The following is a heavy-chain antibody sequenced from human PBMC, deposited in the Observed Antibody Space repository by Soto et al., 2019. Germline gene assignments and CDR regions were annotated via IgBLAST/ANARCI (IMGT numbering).Heavy chain of an antibody. V-gene: IGHV3-30*18. CDR1: GFTFSSYG. CDR2: QSYDGSNK. D-gene: IGHD3-22*01. J-gene: IGHJ4*01. CDR3: AKSASTYYYDSTGYTYFDY. Sequence: WGSLRLSCAASGFTFSSYGMHWVRQAPGKGLEWVAVQSYDGSNKYYAESVKGRFTISRDDSKNTLYLQMNSLRAEDTAVYYCAKSASTYYYDSTGYTYFDYWGQGTLVTVS.